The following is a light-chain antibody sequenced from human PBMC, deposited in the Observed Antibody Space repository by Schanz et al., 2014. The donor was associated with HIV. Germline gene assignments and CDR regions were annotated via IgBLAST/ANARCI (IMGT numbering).Light chain of an antibody. J-gene: IGKJ2*01. CDR2: GAS. CDR1: QSVSGF. V-gene: IGKV3-20*01. Sequence: EIVMAQSPATLSVSPGERATLSCRASQSVSGFLAWYQQKPGQAPRLLIYGASSRATGIPDRFSGSGSGTDFTLTISRLEPEDFAVYYCQQYDNSLYTFGQGTKLEIK. CDR3: QQYDNSLYT.